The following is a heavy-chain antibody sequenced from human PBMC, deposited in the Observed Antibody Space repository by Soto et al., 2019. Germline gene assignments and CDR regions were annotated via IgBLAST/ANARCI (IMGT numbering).Heavy chain of an antibody. CDR2: IWFDGSKK. CDR1: GFTFSNHA. J-gene: IGHJ6*02. V-gene: IGHV3-33*08. D-gene: IGHD2-2*01. CDR3: ARDRLVPYGYGMDV. Sequence: GGSLRLSCVASGFTFSNHAMNWVRQAPGKGLEWVALIWFDGSKKYYVDSVKGRFAVSRDNSKNTLYLQMNSLRVEDTAVYYCARDRLVPYGYGMDVWGQGTTVTVSS.